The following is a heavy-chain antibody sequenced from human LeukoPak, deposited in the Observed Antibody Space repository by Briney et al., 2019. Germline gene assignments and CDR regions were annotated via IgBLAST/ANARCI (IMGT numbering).Heavy chain of an antibody. J-gene: IGHJ4*02. Sequence: PSETLSLTCAVYGGSFSGYYWSWIRQPPGKGLEWIGEINHSGSTNYNPSLKSRVTISVDTSKNQFSLKLSSVTAADTAVYYCARREAGVVVAATYYFDYWGQGTLVTVSS. D-gene: IGHD2-15*01. CDR3: ARREAGVVVAATYYFDY. V-gene: IGHV4-34*01. CDR2: INHSGST. CDR1: GGSFSGYY.